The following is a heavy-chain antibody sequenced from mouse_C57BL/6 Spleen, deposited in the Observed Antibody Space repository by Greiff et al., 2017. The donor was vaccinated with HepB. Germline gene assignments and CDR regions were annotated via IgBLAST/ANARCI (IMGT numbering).Heavy chain of an antibody. CDR3: TRVGDYGSSYDYAMDY. CDR2: ISSGGDYI. CDR1: GFTFSSYA. Sequence: EVQVVESGEGLVKPGGSLKLSCAASGFTFSSYAMSWVRQTPEKRLEWVAYISSGGDYIYYADTVKGRFTISRDNARNTLYLQMSSLKSEDTAMYYCTRVGDYGSSYDYAMDYWGQGTSVTVSS. D-gene: IGHD1-1*01. J-gene: IGHJ4*01. V-gene: IGHV5-9-1*02.